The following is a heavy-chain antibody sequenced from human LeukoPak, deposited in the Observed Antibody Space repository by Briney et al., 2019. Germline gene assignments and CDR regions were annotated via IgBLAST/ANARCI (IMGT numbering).Heavy chain of an antibody. J-gene: IGHJ6*03. Sequence: SETLSLTCTVSGSSITSVSYWAWIRQTPEKGLEWIGSLSHSGATYYNPSLTSRLSTSVDTSNNRFSLTLRSVTAADTAVYYCAREGRVVQGSTSIYYMDVWGKGTTVTVPS. CDR2: LSHSGAT. V-gene: IGHV4-38-2*02. CDR3: AREGRVVQGSTSIYYMDV. CDR1: GSSITSVSY. D-gene: IGHD2-2*01.